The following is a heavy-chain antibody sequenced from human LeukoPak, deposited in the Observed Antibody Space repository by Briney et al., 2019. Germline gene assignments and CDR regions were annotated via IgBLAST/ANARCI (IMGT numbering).Heavy chain of an antibody. V-gene: IGHV1-18*04. CDR3: ARTTYYYGSGSYRFDY. Sequence: ASVKVSCKASGYTFTSYGISWVRQAPGQGLEWMGWISAYNGNTNYAQKLQGRVTMTTDTSTSTAYMELRSLRSDDTAVYYCARTTYYYGSGSYRFDYWGQGTPVTVSS. J-gene: IGHJ4*02. D-gene: IGHD3-10*01. CDR2: ISAYNGNT. CDR1: GYTFTSYG.